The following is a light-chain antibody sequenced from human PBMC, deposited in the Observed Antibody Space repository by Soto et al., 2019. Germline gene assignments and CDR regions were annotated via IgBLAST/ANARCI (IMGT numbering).Light chain of an antibody. CDR2: NVS. Sequence: EIVLTQSPDTLSLSPGGRATLSCRAIQTVTNNHLSWYQQKPGQAPRLLIYNVSRRATGIPDRFSGSGSGTDFTLTISRLEHEDFAVYYCQQNGTSPPWTFGLGTRVEVK. CDR3: QQNGTSPPWT. V-gene: IGKV3-20*01. J-gene: IGKJ1*01. CDR1: QTVTNNH.